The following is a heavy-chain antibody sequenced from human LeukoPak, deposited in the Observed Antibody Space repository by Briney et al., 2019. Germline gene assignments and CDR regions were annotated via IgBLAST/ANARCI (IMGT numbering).Heavy chain of an antibody. CDR3: ARVGTYYYDSSGYPFDY. CDR2: IYYSGST. D-gene: IGHD3-22*01. CDR1: GGSISSYY. J-gene: IGHJ4*02. V-gene: IGHV4-59*01. Sequence: SETLSLTCTLSGGSISSYYWSWIRQPPGKGLEWIGYIYYSGSTNYKPSLKSRVTISVDTSKNQFSLKLSSVTAADTAVYYCARVGTYYYDSSGYPFDYWGQGTLVTVSS.